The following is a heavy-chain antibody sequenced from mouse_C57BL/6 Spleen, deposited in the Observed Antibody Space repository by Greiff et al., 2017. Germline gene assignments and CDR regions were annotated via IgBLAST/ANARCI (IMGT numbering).Heavy chain of an antibody. J-gene: IGHJ4*01. CDR1: GYSFTGYF. V-gene: IGHV1-20*01. D-gene: IGHD1-1*01. CDR3: ARSDGSSSYAMDY. Sequence: EVQLQESGPELVKPGDSVKISCKASGYSFTGYFMNWVMQSHGKSLEWIGSINPYNGDTFYNQKFKGKATLTVDKSSSTVHMARRSLTSEDSAVYYCARSDGSSSYAMDYWGQGTSGTVSS. CDR2: INPYNGDT.